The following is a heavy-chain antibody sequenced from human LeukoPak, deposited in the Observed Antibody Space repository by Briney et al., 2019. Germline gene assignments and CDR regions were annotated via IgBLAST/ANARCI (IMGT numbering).Heavy chain of an antibody. J-gene: IGHJ4*02. D-gene: IGHD1-26*01. V-gene: IGHV4-31*03. Sequence: SETLSLTCTVSGGSISSGGYYWSWIRQHPGKGLEWIGYIYYSGSTYYNPSLKSRVTISVDTSKNQFSLKLSSVTAADAAVYYCASSVGATTAGFDYWGQGTLVTVSS. CDR2: IYYSGST. CDR1: GGSISSGGYY. CDR3: ASSVGATTAGFDY.